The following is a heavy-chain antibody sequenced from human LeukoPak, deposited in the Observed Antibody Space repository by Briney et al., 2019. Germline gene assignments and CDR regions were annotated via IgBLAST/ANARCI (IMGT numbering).Heavy chain of an antibody. J-gene: IGHJ4*02. CDR3: ATDRPVY. CDR2: IYPGGST. Sequence: GSLRLSCAASGFGGSRNYVTWVRQAPGKGLEWVSVIYPGGSTYYADAVKGRFIISRDNSNNTLYLQMNNLRAEDTAVYYCATDRPVYWGQGTLVTVSS. CDR1: GFGGSRNY. V-gene: IGHV3-66*01.